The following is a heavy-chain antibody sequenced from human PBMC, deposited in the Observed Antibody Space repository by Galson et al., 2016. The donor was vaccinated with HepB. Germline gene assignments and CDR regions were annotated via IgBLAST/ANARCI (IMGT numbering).Heavy chain of an antibody. D-gene: IGHD1-1*01. V-gene: IGHV3-23*01. Sequence: SLRLSCAASGFVFSNFGLSWVRQAPGKGLEWVASISTRRTTYYSDSVQGRFTISTDNSNNTLYLQMNGLRAGDTAVYYCAKERLVRRIFYHWGQGTLLTVSS. CDR3: AKERLVRRIFYH. CDR1: GFVFSNFG. CDR2: ISTRRTT. J-gene: IGHJ4*02.